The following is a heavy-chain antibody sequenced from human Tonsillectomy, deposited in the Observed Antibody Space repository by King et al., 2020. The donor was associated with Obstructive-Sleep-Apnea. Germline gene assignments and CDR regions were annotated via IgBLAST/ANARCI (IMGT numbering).Heavy chain of an antibody. CDR3: ARGPTLGGHEFDP. J-gene: IGHJ5*02. Sequence: AQLVESGGGLVQPGGSLRLSCAASGFTFSDHYMDWVRQAPGKGLEWVGRIRNKADSYTTEYAASVKRRFTVSRDDSKNSLYLQMNSLKTEDTAIYYCARGPTLGGHEFDPWGQGTLVPVFS. CDR2: IRNKADSYTT. V-gene: IGHV3-72*01. D-gene: IGHD3-16*01. CDR1: GFTFSDHY.